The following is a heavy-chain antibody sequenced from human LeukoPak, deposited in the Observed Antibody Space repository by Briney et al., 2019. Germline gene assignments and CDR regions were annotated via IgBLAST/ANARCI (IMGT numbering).Heavy chain of an antibody. CDR2: VTSGGST. J-gene: IGHJ6*02. D-gene: IGHD3-9*01. CDR3: AKGQTYYDTLTGYPRYYYYAMDV. V-gene: IGHV3-23*01. Sequence: GGSLRLSCAASGFTFGTHAMSWVRQAPGKGLEWVSAVTSGGSTYNADSVKGRFTISRDDSKNMLYLQMNSLRAEDTAVYYCAKGQTYYDTLTGYPRYYYYAMDVWGQGTTVTVAS. CDR1: GFTFGTHA.